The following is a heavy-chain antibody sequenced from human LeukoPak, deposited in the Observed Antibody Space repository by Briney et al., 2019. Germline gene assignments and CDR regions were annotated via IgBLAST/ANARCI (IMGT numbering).Heavy chain of an antibody. CDR2: ISYDGSNK. Sequence: PGGSLRLSCAASGFTFSSYDMHWVRQAPGKGLEWVAVISYDGSNKYYADSVKGRFTISRGNSKNTLYLQINSLRAEDTAVYYCAKDRAVRGVIEVDYWGQGTLVTVSS. D-gene: IGHD3-10*01. V-gene: IGHV3-30*18. J-gene: IGHJ4*02. CDR3: AKDRAVRGVIEVDY. CDR1: GFTFSSYD.